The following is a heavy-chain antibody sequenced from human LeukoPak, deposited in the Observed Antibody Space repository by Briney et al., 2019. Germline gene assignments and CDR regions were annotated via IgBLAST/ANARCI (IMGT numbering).Heavy chain of an antibody. J-gene: IGHJ5*02. CDR3: AAGAYGDYVAWFDP. CDR1: GGSISSYY. Sequence: PSETLSLTCTVSGGSISSYYWSWIRQPPGKGLEWIEYIYYSGSTNYNPSLKSRVTISVDTSKNQFSLKLSSVTAADTAVYYCAAGAYGDYVAWFDPWGQGTLVTVSS. D-gene: IGHD4-17*01. V-gene: IGHV4-59*01. CDR2: IYYSGST.